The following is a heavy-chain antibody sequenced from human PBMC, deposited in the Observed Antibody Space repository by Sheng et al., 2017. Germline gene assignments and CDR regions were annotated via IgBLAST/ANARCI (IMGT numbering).Heavy chain of an antibody. CDR3: ARVAEVGAISWFDP. D-gene: IGHD1-26*01. V-gene: IGHV3-74*01. CDR1: GFTFSSYW. Sequence: EVQLVESRGGLVQPGGSLRLSCAASGFTFSSYWMHWVRQAPGKGLVWVSRIKSDGSSTSYADSVKGRFTISRDNAKNTLYLQMNSLRAEDTAVYYCARVAEVGAISWFDPWGQGTLVT. J-gene: IGHJ5*02. CDR2: IKSDGSST.